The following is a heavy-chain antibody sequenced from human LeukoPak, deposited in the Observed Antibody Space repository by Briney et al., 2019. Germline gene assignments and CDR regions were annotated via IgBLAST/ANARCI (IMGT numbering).Heavy chain of an antibody. D-gene: IGHD6-13*01. CDR1: GGSFSGYY. J-gene: IGHJ3*01. Sequence: SETLSLTCAVYGGSFSGYYWSWIRQPPGKGLEWIGSIYYSGNTYYNPSLKSRVTISVDTSKNQFSLKLSSVTAADTAVYYCARLFSSSWYRGAFDLWGQGTMVTVSS. CDR2: IYYSGNT. CDR3: ARLFSSSWYRGAFDL. V-gene: IGHV4-34*01.